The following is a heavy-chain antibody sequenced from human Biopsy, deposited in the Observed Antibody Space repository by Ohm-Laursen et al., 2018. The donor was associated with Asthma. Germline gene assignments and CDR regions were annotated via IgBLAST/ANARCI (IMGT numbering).Heavy chain of an antibody. CDR1: GYTFNSAG. J-gene: IGHJ6*02. CDR2: TSVYNGNT. D-gene: IGHD3-10*01. V-gene: IGHV1-18*01. CDR3: ARAVDYSHYYGIDV. Sequence: SSVKVSCKTSGYTFNSAGITWVRQAPGQGLEWMGWTSVYNGNTKVAQKLQDRVTMITDTSTSTAYTELRSLRSDDTAVYFCARAVDYSHYYGIDVWGQGTTITVS.